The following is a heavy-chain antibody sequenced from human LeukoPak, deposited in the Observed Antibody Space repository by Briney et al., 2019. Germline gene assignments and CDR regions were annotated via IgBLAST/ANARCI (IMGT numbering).Heavy chain of an antibody. CDR2: IKTDGSTT. V-gene: IGHV3-74*01. Sequence: GGSLRLSCAGSGFIFSNYWMHWVRQAPGKGLVWVSRIKTDGSTTYYADSVKGRFTISRDNAKNTLYLQLNSLRAEDTAVYYCARDRSDYFDYWGQGTLVTVSS. J-gene: IGHJ4*02. CDR3: ARDRSDYFDY. CDR1: GFIFSNYW. D-gene: IGHD3-3*01.